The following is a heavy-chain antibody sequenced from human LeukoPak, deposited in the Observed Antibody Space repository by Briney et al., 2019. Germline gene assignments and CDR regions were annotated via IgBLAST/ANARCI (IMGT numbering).Heavy chain of an antibody. CDR1: GGTFSSYA. D-gene: IGHD3-22*01. CDR2: IIPIFGTA. V-gene: IGHV1-69*13. CDR3: ARFAQKVYYYDSSGYYFDY. Sequence: ASVKVSCKASGGTFSSYAISWVRQAPGQGREWMGGIIPIFGTANYAQKFQGRVTITADESTSTAYMELSSLRSEDTAVYYCARFAQKVYYYDSSGYYFDYWGQGTLVTVSS. J-gene: IGHJ4*02.